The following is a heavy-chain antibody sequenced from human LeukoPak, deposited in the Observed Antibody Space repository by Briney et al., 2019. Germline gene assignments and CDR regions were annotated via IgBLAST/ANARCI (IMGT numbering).Heavy chain of an antibody. D-gene: IGHD3-22*01. CDR2: IDPSDSYT. V-gene: IGHV5-10-1*01. CDR1: GYSFTSYW. CDR3: AYAVGDYDSFDY. J-gene: IGHJ4*02. Sequence: PGGSLRLSCKGSGYSFTSYWITWVRQMPGEGLEWMGTIDPSDSYTNYSPSFQGHVTISADKSISTAYLQWSSLKASDTAMYYCAYAVGDYDSFDYWGQGTLVTVSS.